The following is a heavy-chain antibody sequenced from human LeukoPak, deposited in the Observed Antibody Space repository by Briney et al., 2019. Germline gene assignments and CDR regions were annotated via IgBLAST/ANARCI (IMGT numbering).Heavy chain of an antibody. D-gene: IGHD5-18*01. CDR3: ARQEQLFHWFDP. V-gene: IGHV5-51*01. CDR1: GYSFSIFW. Sequence: GESLKISCKGSGYSFSIFWIGWVRQMPGKGLEWMGIIHPGDSDARYSPSFQGQVTISADKSISTAYLQWSSLKASDTAMYYCARQEQLFHWFDPWGQGTLVTVSS. CDR2: IHPGDSDA. J-gene: IGHJ5*02.